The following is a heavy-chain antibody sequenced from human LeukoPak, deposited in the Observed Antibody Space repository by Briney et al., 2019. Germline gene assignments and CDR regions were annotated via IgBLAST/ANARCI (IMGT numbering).Heavy chain of an antibody. CDR3: ARDGIYSSSWYSPSDY. Sequence: GGSLRLSCAASGFTFSTYNMSWVRHAPGKGLEWVSGINWNGGSTGYADSVKGRFTISRDNAKNSLYLQMNSLRAEDTALYYCARDGIYSSSWYSPSDYWGQGTLVTVSS. CDR2: INWNGGST. CDR1: GFTFSTYN. J-gene: IGHJ4*02. D-gene: IGHD6-13*01. V-gene: IGHV3-20*04.